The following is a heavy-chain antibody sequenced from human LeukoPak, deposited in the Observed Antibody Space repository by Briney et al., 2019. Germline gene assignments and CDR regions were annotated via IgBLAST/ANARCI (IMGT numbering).Heavy chain of an antibody. V-gene: IGHV4-59*01. D-gene: IGHD5-18*01. J-gene: IGHJ4*02. CDR3: ASTPRRSYGYTWLDY. Sequence: SETLSLTCTVSGGSISSYYWSWIRQPPGKGLEWIGYIYYSGGTNYNPSLKSRVTISVDTSKNQFSLKLSSVTAADTAVYYCASTPRRSYGYTWLDYWGQGTLVTVSS. CDR2: IYYSGGT. CDR1: GGSISSYY.